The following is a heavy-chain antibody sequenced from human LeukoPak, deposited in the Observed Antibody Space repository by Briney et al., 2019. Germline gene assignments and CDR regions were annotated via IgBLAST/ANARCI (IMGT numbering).Heavy chain of an antibody. Sequence: SETLSLTCTVSGGSISSGGYYWSWIRQPPGKGLEWIGYIYHSGSTYYNPSLKSRVIISVDRSKNQFSLKLSSVTAADTAVYYCARALIVVVPAAIPGHAFDIWGQGTMVTVSS. J-gene: IGHJ3*02. CDR3: ARALIVVVPAAIPGHAFDI. V-gene: IGHV4-30-2*01. CDR1: GGSISSGGYY. D-gene: IGHD2-2*02. CDR2: IYHSGST.